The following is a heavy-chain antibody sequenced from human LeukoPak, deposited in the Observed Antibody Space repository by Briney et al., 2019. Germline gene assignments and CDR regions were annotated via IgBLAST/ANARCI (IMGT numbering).Heavy chain of an antibody. CDR3: ARDSYGLHYYYYGMDV. CDR2: IWYDGSNK. CDR1: GFTFSSYG. J-gene: IGHJ6*02. Sequence: GGSLRLSCAASGFTFSSYGMHWVRQAPGKGLEWVAVIWYDGSNKYYADSVKGRFTISRDNSKNTLYLQMNSLRAEDTAVYYCARDSYGLHYYYYGMDVWGQGTTVTVSS. D-gene: IGHD5-18*01. V-gene: IGHV3-33*01.